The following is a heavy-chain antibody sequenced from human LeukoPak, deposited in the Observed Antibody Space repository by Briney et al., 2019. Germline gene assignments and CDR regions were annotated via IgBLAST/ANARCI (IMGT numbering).Heavy chain of an antibody. D-gene: IGHD2-2*01. V-gene: IGHV1-24*01. Sequence: VASVKVSCKVSGYTLTELSMHWVRQAPGKGLEWMGGFDPEDGETIYAQKFQGRVTMTEDTSTDTAYMELSSLRSEDTAVYYCATAPRYCSSTSCYDPQFDYWGKEPLVTVSS. CDR3: ATAPRYCSSTSCYDPQFDY. CDR1: GYTLTELS. CDR2: FDPEDGET. J-gene: IGHJ4*02.